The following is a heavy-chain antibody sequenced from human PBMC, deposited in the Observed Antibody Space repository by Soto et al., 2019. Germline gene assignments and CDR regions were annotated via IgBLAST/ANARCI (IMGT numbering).Heavy chain of an antibody. J-gene: IGHJ3*02. CDR1: GFTFSSYG. Sequence: GGSLRLSCAASGFTFSSYGMHWVRQAPGKGLEWVAVIWYDGGNKYYADSVKGRFTISRDNSKNTLYLQMNSLRAEDTAVYYCARMAYDFWSGYHDAFDIWGQGTMVTVSS. V-gene: IGHV3-33*01. D-gene: IGHD3-3*01. CDR2: IWYDGGNK. CDR3: ARMAYDFWSGYHDAFDI.